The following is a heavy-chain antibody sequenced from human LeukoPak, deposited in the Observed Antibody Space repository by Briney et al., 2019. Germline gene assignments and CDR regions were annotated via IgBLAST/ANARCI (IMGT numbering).Heavy chain of an antibody. CDR3: ARGYGGYVSSVHAFDI. Sequence: SETLSLTCTVSGGSISSYYWSWIRQPPGKGLEWIGYIYYSGSTNYNPSLKSRVTISVDTSKNQISLKLSSVTAADTAVYYCARGYGGYVSSVHAFDIWGQGTMVTVSS. CDR1: GGSISSYY. D-gene: IGHD5-12*01. V-gene: IGHV4-59*01. CDR2: IYYSGST. J-gene: IGHJ3*02.